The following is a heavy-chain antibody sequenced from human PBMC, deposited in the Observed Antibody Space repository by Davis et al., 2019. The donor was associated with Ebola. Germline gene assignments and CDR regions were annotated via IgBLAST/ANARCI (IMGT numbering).Heavy chain of an antibody. V-gene: IGHV7-4-1*02. Sequence: SVQVSCQASGYTFTSYALNWVRQAPGQGPEWMGWINTNTGNPTYAQGFTGRFVFSLDTSVSTAYLQISSLKAEDTAVYYCARDNVWSSFDYWGQGTLVTVSS. CDR3: ARDNVWSSFDY. D-gene: IGHD2-8*01. J-gene: IGHJ4*02. CDR2: INTNTGNP. CDR1: GYTFTSYA.